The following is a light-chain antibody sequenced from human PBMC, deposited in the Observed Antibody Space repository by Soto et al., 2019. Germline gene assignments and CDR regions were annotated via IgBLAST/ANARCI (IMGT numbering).Light chain of an antibody. CDR1: SSDVGGYNY. V-gene: IGLV2-11*01. CDR3: CSYAGSYTSYV. Sequence: QTALTQPRSVSGSPGQSSTISCTGASSDVGGYNYVSWYQQHPGKAPKLMIYDVSKRPSGVPDRFSGSKSGNTASLTISGLKAEDEADYYCCSYAGSYTSYVFGTGTKVTVL. J-gene: IGLJ1*01. CDR2: DVS.